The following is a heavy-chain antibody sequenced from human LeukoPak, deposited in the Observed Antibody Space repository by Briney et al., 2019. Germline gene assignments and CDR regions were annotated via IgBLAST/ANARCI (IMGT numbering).Heavy chain of an antibody. Sequence: GGSLRLSCAASGFTFSSYALHWVRQAPGKGLEWVAVISYDDGSNKYYADSVKGRFTISRDNSKNTLYLQMNSLRTEDTAVYYCARESGGNTPYYFDYWGQGTLVTVSS. D-gene: IGHD2-2*02. J-gene: IGHJ4*02. CDR1: GFTFSSYA. CDR2: ISYDDGSNK. CDR3: ARESGGNTPYYFDY. V-gene: IGHV3-30*04.